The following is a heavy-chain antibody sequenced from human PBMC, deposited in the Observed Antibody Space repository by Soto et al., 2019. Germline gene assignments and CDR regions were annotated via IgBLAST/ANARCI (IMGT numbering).Heavy chain of an antibody. CDR1: GGSISSGVYY. Sequence: QVQLQESGPGLVKPSQTLSLTCPVSGGSISSGVYYWSWIRLPPGTGLEGIGYIHYIGRTYHNPSLKSRVTIPVDTSKNQFSLKQGAVSAADTAVYYCARARRDLPQLVPDYYGMDVWGPGTTGTVSS. V-gene: IGHV4-30-4*01. D-gene: IGHD6-13*01. CDR3: ARARRDLPQLVPDYYGMDV. CDR2: IHYIGRT. J-gene: IGHJ6*02.